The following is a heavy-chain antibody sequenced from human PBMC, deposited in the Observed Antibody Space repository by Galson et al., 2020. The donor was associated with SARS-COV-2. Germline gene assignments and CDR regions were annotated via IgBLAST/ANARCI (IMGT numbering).Heavy chain of an antibody. Sequence: SETLSLTCTVSGGSTSTYYWSWIRQPPGQGLEWIGYISYSGSTNYSPSLKSRVTISVDTSKNQFSLKLSSVTAADTAVYYCARMYYDSSGSYYFDYWGQGTLVTVSS. CDR3: ARMYYDSSGSYYFDY. D-gene: IGHD3-22*01. V-gene: IGHV4-59*01. CDR2: ISYSGST. J-gene: IGHJ4*02. CDR1: GGSTSTYY.